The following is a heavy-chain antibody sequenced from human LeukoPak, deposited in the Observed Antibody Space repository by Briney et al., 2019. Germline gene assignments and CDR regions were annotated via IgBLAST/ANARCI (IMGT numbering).Heavy chain of an antibody. D-gene: IGHD3-22*01. CDR1: GFTFNTYA. CDR3: ARVRSSGYYDY. Sequence: GGSLILSCVASGFTFNTYAMSWVRQAPGKGLEWVANIKQDGSEKYSVDSVEGRFTISRNNAKNSLYLQMNSLRAEDTAVYFCARVRSSGYYDYWGQGTLVTVSS. J-gene: IGHJ4*02. V-gene: IGHV3-7*01. CDR2: IKQDGSEK.